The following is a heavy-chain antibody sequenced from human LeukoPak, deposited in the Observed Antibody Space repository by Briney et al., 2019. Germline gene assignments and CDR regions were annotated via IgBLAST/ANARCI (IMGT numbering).Heavy chain of an antibody. J-gene: IGHJ4*02. CDR1: GFTFSSYA. CDR3: ARHLGYSSSHTDY. D-gene: IGHD6-13*01. Sequence: GGSLRLSCAASGFTFSSYAMSWVRQAPGKGLEWVSAISHSGASTNYADSVKGRFTIARDNCKNTLFLQMRSLRADDTAVYYCARHLGYSSSHTDYWGQGTRVTVSS. CDR2: ISHSGAST. V-gene: IGHV3-23*01.